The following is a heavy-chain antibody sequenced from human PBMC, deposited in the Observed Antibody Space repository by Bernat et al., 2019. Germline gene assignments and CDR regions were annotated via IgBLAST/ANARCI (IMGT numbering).Heavy chain of an antibody. CDR2: IWYDGSNK. D-gene: IGHD2-15*01. V-gene: IGHV3-33*01. CDR3: ARVGCSGGSCYSGALDI. CDR1: GFTFSSYG. Sequence: QVQLVESGGGVVQPGRSLRLSCAASGFTFSSYGMHWVRQAPGKGLEWVAVIWYDGSNKYYADSVKGRFTISRDNSKNTLYLQMNSLRAEDTAVYYCARVGCSGGSCYSGALDIWCQGTMVTVSS. J-gene: IGHJ3*02.